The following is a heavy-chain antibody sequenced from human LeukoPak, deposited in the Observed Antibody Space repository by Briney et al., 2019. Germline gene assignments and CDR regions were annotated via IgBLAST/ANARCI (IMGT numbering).Heavy chain of an antibody. CDR3: ARGPYCSGGSCYPPYYYYYYMDV. J-gene: IGHJ6*03. CDR1: GGSFSGYY. V-gene: IGHV4-34*01. D-gene: IGHD2-15*01. Sequence: SGTLSLTCAVYGGSFSGYYWSWIRQPPGKGLEWIGEINHSGSTNYNPSLKSRVTISVDTSKNQFSLKLSSVTAADTAVYYCARGPYCSGGSCYPPYYYYYYMDVWGKGTTVTVSS. CDR2: INHSGST.